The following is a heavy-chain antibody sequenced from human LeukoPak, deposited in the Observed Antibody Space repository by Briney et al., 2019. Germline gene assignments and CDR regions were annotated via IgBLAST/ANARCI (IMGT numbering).Heavy chain of an antibody. CDR3: ATVRYYDSPGDSDYFDF. V-gene: IGHV1-24*01. CDR1: GDTLTELS. J-gene: IGHJ4*02. Sequence: ASVKVSCKVSGDTLTELSMHWGREAPGKGLEWGGGVDTEDGETIYAQKFQGRVTMTEDTSTDTAYMDLSSLRSDDTAVYYCATVRYYDSPGDSDYFDFWGQGTLVTVSS. CDR2: VDTEDGET. D-gene: IGHD3-22*01.